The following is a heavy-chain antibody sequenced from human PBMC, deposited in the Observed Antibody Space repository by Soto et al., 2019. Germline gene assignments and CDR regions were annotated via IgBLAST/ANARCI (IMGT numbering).Heavy chain of an antibody. CDR1: GCRFTTHY. J-gene: IGHJ4*02. D-gene: IGHD5-18*01. Sequence: ASVKVSCKASGCRFTTHYIHWVRQAPGQGLEWMGRMNVDTGGTTYAHKFQGRVTMTRDTSIRTAYLEVSSVKSDDTAMYYCARDGNFALRGYSFGFDFWGQGTLVTVSS. CDR2: MNVDTGGT. CDR3: ARDGNFALRGYSFGFDF. V-gene: IGHV1-2*06.